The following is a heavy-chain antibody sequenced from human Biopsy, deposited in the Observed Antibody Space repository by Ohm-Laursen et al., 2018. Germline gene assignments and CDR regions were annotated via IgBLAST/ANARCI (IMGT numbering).Heavy chain of an antibody. Sequence: ASVKVSCNASGYTFAGYYLHWVRQAPGHGLEWMGWINPNSGSANYAQSFQGRLTVTRDTSITTAYMELTSLTSDDTAIYYCARVPAYPSIDGYYGLDLWGQGTTVIVSS. CDR3: ARVPAYPSIDGYYGLDL. V-gene: IGHV1-2*02. CDR2: INPNSGSA. J-gene: IGHJ6*02. CDR1: GYTFAGYY. D-gene: IGHD2-15*01.